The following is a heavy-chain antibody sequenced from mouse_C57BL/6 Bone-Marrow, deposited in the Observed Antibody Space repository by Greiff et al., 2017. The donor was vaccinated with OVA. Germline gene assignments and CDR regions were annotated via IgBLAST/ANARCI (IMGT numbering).Heavy chain of an antibody. CDR3: TRPYYYGSSWYFDV. CDR2: ISSGGDYI. D-gene: IGHD1-1*01. Sequence: EVQVVESGEGLVKPGGSLPLSCASSVFTFRSYALSWVRQTPEKRLEWVAYISSGGDYIYYADTVKGRFPISSDNARNTLYPQMSSLKSEDTSMYYCTRPYYYGSSWYFDVWGTGTTVTVSS. J-gene: IGHJ1*03. CDR1: VFTFRSYA. V-gene: IGHV5-9-1*02.